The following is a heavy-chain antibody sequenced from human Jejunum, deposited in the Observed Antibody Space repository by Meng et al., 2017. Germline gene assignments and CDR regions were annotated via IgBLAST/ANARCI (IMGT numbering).Heavy chain of an antibody. CDR2: INTYSGDT. CDR1: GYSFTGYY. CDR3: ASNTDCTSTSCYAY. J-gene: IGHJ4*02. Sequence: QVQPVQSGAEVKKPGASVKVSFKASGYSFTGYYMHWVRQAPGQGLEWLGRINTYSGDTNYAQKFQGRVTMTRDTSISTAYMELSSLSSDDTALYYCASNTDCTSTSCYAYWGQGTLVTVSS. V-gene: IGHV1-2*06. D-gene: IGHD2-2*01.